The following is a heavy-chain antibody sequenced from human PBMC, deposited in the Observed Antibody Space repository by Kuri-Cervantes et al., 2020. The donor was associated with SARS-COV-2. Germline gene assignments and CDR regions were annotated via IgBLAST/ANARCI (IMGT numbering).Heavy chain of an antibody. D-gene: IGHD6-13*01. J-gene: IGHJ5*02. CDR1: GGSISSCY. CDR2: IYTSGST. Sequence: GSLRLSCTVSGGSISSCYWSWIRQPAGKGLEWIGRIYTSGSTNYNPSLKSRVTISVDTSKNQFSLKLSSVTAADTAGYYCARDSSQPYYNWFDPWGQAILTVSS. V-gene: IGHV4-4*07. CDR3: ARDSSQPYYNWFDP.